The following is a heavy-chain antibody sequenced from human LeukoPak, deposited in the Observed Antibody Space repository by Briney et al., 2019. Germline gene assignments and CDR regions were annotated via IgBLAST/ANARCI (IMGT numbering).Heavy chain of an antibody. Sequence: GGSLRLSCAASGFTFSSYWMSWVRQAPGKGLEWVSAITGSGRSTYYADSAKGRFTISRDNSKNTLYLQMNSLRAEDTAVYYCAKETQFGGVIVTNFDYWGQGTLVTVSS. J-gene: IGHJ4*02. CDR3: AKETQFGGVIVTNFDY. CDR2: ITGSGRST. CDR1: GFTFSSYW. V-gene: IGHV3-23*01. D-gene: IGHD3-16*02.